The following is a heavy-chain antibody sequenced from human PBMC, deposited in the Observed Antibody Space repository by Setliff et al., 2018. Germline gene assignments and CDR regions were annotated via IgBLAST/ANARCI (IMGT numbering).Heavy chain of an antibody. CDR2: INHSGNT. V-gene: IGHV4-34*01. J-gene: IGHJ4*02. CDR1: SGSFSGYY. D-gene: IGHD3-22*01. Sequence: PSETLSLTCAVYSGSFSGYYWSWIRQPPGKGLEWIGEINHSGNTNYNPSLKSRVTISVDTSKNQISLKLSSVTAADTAVYYCARGHPPSDRSGYYYAYWGQGTLVTVSS. CDR3: ARGHPPSDRSGYYYAY.